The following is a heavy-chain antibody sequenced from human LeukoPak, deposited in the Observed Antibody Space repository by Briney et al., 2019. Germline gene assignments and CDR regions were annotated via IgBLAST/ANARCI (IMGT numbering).Heavy chain of an antibody. CDR3: ALVWSGYKYYFDY. CDR2: ITPNSGGT. V-gene: IGHV1-2*02. J-gene: IGHJ4*02. Sequence: ASVKVSCKASGYTFTGYYMHWVRQAPGQGLEWMVWITPNSGGTNYAQKFQGRVTMTRDTSISTAYMELSRLRSDDTAVYYCALVWSGYKYYFDYWGQGTLVTVSS. D-gene: IGHD3-3*01. CDR1: GYTFTGYY.